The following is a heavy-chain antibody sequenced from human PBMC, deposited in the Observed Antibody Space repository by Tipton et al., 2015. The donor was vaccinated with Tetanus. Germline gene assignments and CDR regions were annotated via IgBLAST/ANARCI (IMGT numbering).Heavy chain of an antibody. J-gene: IGHJ6*02. D-gene: IGHD3-10*01. Sequence: LRLSCTVSGGSISSDGAYWSWIRQHPGEGLEWIGYISNSGSTYYNPSLKSRVTIPVDTSQKQISLKVNSVTAADTAVYYCARDRGVRGGYYYYHGMDVWGQGTTVTVSS. CDR3: ARDRGVRGGYYYYHGMDV. V-gene: IGHV4-31*03. CDR2: ISNSGST. CDR1: GGSISSDGAY.